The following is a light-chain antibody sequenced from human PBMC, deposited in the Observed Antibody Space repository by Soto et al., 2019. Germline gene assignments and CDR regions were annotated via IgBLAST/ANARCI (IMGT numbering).Light chain of an antibody. V-gene: IGKV1-27*01. CDR2: AAS. CDR3: QKYNSAPCT. Sequence: DIQMPQSPSSLSASVGDRVTITCRASHDIGNYLAWYHQKPGNGPKLLIYAASTLQSGVPSRFSGSGSGTYVTLTNSSLQPGDVATYYCQKYNSAPCTFGQGTRLEIK. J-gene: IGKJ5*01. CDR1: HDIGNY.